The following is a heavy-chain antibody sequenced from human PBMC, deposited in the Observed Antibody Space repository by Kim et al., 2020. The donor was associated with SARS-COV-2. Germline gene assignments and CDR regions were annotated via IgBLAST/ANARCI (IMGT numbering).Heavy chain of an antibody. J-gene: IGHJ5*02. V-gene: IGHV4-59*08. D-gene: IGHD3-16*01. Sequence: SETLSLTCTVSGGSISSYYWSWIRQPPGKGLEWIGYIYYSGSTNYNPSLKSRVTISVDTSKNQFSLKLSSVTAADTAVYYCARHESQIFGGFDPWGQGTLVTVSS. CDR3: ARHESQIFGGFDP. CDR1: GGSISSYY. CDR2: IYYSGST.